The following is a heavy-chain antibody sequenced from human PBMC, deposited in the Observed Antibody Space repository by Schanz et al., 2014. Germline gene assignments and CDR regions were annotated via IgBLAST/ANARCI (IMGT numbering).Heavy chain of an antibody. J-gene: IGHJ5*02. CDR2: ISGSGGST. CDR1: GFTFSSYA. D-gene: IGHD3-9*01. V-gene: IGHV3-23*04. CDR3: AKAADWPVTRFDP. Sequence: EVQLVESGGGLVKPGGFLRLSCAASGFTFSSYAMSWVRQAPGKGLEWVSAISGSGGSTYYADSVKGRFTISSDSSKNTLYLQMSSLRADDTAVYYCAKAADWPVTRFDPWGQGTLVTVSS.